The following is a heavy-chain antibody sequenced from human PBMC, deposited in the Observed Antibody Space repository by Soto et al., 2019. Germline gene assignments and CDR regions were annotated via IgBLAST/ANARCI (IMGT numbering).Heavy chain of an antibody. Sequence: EVRLLESGGGLVQPGGSLRLSCAASGFTFSVYAMSWLRQAPGKGLEWVSGISGSGDSTHYADSVKGRFTVSRNNSKSILYLQTTSLRAEDMAIYYCAKALYVGFTYWGQGTLVTVSS. J-gene: IGHJ4*02. CDR3: AKALYVGFTY. CDR2: ISGSGDST. CDR1: GFTFSVYA. V-gene: IGHV3-23*01. D-gene: IGHD3-10*02.